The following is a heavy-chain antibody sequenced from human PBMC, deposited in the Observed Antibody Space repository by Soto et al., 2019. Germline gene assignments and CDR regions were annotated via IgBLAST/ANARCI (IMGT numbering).Heavy chain of an antibody. J-gene: IGHJ6*02. D-gene: IGHD6-6*01. V-gene: IGHV3-74*01. CDR3: ARDRPAARPYYYYGMDV. Sequence: GGSLRLSCAASGFTFTNYWMHWVRQVPGKGLVWVSRIDGVGTGTSYSDSVKGRFTISRDNAKNSLYLQMNSLRAEDTAVYYCARDRPAARPYYYYGMDVWGQGTTVTVSS. CDR1: GFTFTNYW. CDR2: IDGVGTGT.